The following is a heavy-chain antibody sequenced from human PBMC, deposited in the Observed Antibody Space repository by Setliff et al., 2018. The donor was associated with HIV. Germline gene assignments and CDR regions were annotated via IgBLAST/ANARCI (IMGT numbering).Heavy chain of an antibody. CDR2: IYYTGST. CDR3: AKEARGIPTTGKGY. V-gene: IGHV4-39*02. CDR1: GGSISSSSYY. Sequence: PSETLSLTCTVSGGSISSSSYYWGWIRQPPGKGLEWIGTIYYTGSTYYNPSLKSRVTISVDTSKNQFSLKLSSVTAADTAVYYCAKEARGIPTTGKGYWGQGALVTVSS. J-gene: IGHJ4*02. D-gene: IGHD6-13*01.